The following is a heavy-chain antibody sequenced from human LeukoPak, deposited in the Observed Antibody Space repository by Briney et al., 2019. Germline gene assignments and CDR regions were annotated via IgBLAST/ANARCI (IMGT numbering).Heavy chain of an antibody. CDR2: FYSGGSA. Sequence: PSETLSLTCTVSGGSTSSYYWSWIRQPAGKGLEWIGRFYSGGSADYNPSLKSRVTMSVDTSKNQFPLKLSSVTAADTAVYYCARVYSGYDLPGSLANYYFDYWGQGTLVTVSS. CDR3: ARVYSGYDLPGSLANYYFDY. D-gene: IGHD5-12*01. J-gene: IGHJ4*02. V-gene: IGHV4-4*07. CDR1: GGSTSSYY.